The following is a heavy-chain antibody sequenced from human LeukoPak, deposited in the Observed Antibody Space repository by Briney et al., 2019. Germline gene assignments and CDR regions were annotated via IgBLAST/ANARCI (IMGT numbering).Heavy chain of an antibody. Sequence: SETLSLTCTVSGGSISSYYWSWIGQPPGKGLEYIGYIYYSGYTNYNPSLKSRVTISVDTSKNQFSLKLSSVTAADTAVYYCARETSQKGAHYMDVWGKGTTVTVSS. CDR3: ARETSQKGAHYMDV. V-gene: IGHV4-59*13. CDR2: IYYSGYT. CDR1: GGSISSYY. J-gene: IGHJ6*03. D-gene: IGHD3-16*01.